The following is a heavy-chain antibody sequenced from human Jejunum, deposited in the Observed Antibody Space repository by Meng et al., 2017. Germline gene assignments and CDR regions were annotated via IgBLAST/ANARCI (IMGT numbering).Heavy chain of an antibody. D-gene: IGHD6-13*01. CDR2: IYPTETT. J-gene: IGHJ4*02. CDR3: GRSTSSWYFIDY. Sequence: GSLRLSCTVSGYSISGGYYWNWVRQSPGKGREWIGSIYPTETTYYNPSLKSRLTISIDTSKNQFSLKLGSVTAADTAVYYCGRSTSSWYFIDYWGQGTLVTVSS. V-gene: IGHV4-38-2*02. CDR1: GYSISGGYY.